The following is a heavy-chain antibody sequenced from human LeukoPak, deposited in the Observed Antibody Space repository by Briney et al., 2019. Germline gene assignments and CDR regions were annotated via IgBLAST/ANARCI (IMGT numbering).Heavy chain of an antibody. V-gene: IGHV4-39*07. D-gene: IGHD5-12*01. CDR2: IYYSGST. Sequence: PSETLSLTCTVSGGSISSSSYYWGWIRQPPGKGLEWIGSIYYSGSTYYNPSLKSRVTISVDTSKNQFSLKLSSVTAADTAVYYCARARGEWLDFDYWGQGTLVTVSS. CDR3: ARARGEWLDFDY. CDR1: GGSISSSSYY. J-gene: IGHJ4*02.